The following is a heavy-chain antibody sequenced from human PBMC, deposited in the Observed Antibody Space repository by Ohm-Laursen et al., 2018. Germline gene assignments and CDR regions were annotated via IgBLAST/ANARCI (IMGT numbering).Heavy chain of an antibody. CDR2: IRIKANSYAT. V-gene: IGHV3-73*01. Sequence: SLRLSCAASGFTFSGSAMHWVRQASGKGLEWVGRIRIKANSYATAYAASVKGRFTISRDDSKNTAYLQMNSLKTEDTAVYYCTSTSLGVVYWGQGTLVTVSS. CDR3: TSTSLGVVY. J-gene: IGHJ4*02. CDR1: GFTFSGSA. D-gene: IGHD1-26*01.